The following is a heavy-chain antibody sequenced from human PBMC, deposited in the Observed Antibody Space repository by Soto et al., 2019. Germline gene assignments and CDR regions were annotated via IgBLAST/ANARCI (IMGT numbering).Heavy chain of an antibody. CDR3: AREAVESRGWYYYFYRMDV. D-gene: IGHD6-19*01. CDR2: ISYDGSNK. CDR1: GFTFSSYA. Sequence: QVQLVESGGGVVQPGRSLRLSCAASGFTFSSYAMHWVRQAPGKGLEWVAVISYDGSNKYYADSVKGRFTISRDNSKNTLYLQMNSLRAEDTAVYYCAREAVESRGWYYYFYRMDVWGQGTTVTVSS. J-gene: IGHJ6*02. V-gene: IGHV3-30-3*01.